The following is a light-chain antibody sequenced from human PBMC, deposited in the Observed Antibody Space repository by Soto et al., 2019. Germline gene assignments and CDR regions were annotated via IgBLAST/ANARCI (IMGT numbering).Light chain of an antibody. J-gene: IGLJ3*02. CDR1: SSKIGAGYD. CDR3: QSYDSSLSGWV. V-gene: IGLV1-40*01. CDR2: GNS. Sequence: QAVLTQPPSVSGATGQRVTSSCTGSSSKIGAGYDVHWYQQLPGTAPKLLIYGNSNRPSGVPDRFSGSKSGTSASLAITGLQAEDEADYYRQSYDSSLSGWVFGGGTKLTVL.